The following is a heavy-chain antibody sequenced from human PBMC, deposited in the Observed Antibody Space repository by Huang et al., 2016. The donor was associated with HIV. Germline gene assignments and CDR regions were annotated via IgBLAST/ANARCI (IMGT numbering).Heavy chain of an antibody. J-gene: IGHJ4*02. CDR3: AREFVIFGAPLWPAY. CDR1: GYSFTTYA. Sequence: QVQLVQSGAEVKKPGASVKVSCKASGYSFTTYALHWVRQGPGHRLEWMGWINPGNGNTNYSQKFQGRVTITRDTSASTVYMEVSSLTFEDTVVYYCAREFVIFGAPLWPAYWGQGTLISVSS. V-gene: IGHV1-3*01. CDR2: INPGNGNT. D-gene: IGHD2-21*01.